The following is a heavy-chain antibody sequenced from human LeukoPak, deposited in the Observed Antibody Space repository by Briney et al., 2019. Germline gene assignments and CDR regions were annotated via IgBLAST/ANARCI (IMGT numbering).Heavy chain of an antibody. CDR3: ARVRYYDSSGYPKRPYYYGMDV. D-gene: IGHD3-22*01. Sequence: PSETLSLTCTVSGGSISSYYWSWIRQPPGKGLEWIGYIYYSGSTNYNPSLKSRVTISIDTSKIQFSLKLSSVTAADTAVYYCARVRYYDSSGYPKRPYYYGMDVWGQGTTVTVSS. J-gene: IGHJ6*02. CDR1: GGSISSYY. CDR2: IYYSGST. V-gene: IGHV4-59*01.